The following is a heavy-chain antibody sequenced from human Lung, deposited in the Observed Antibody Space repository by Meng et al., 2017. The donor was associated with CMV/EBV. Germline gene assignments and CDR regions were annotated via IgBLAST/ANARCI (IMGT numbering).Heavy chain of an antibody. Sequence: VVQEESRPGLLKHSATLSPICGVSGVSISSNIRWTWVRQPAGKGLEWIGDIDDSGSTNYNPSLNSRISISLDKSKNHFSLKVNSVTAADTAVYYCARGKQDAWELLAYWGQGALVTVSS. CDR2: IDDSGST. D-gene: IGHD1-26*01. J-gene: IGHJ4*02. CDR3: ARGKQDAWELLAY. V-gene: IGHV4-4*02. CDR1: GVSISSNIR.